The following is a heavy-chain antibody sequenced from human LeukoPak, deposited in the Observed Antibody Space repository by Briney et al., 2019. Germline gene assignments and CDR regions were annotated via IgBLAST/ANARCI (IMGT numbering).Heavy chain of an antibody. Sequence: PGRSLRLSCAASGFTFSSYAMHWVRQAPGKGLEWVAIISYDGSNKYYADSVKGRFTISRDNSKNTLYLQVNSLRAEDTAVYYCAKSQGIAVAGYFDYWGQGTLVTVSS. CDR3: AKSQGIAVAGYFDY. V-gene: IGHV3-30*18. CDR2: ISYDGSNK. J-gene: IGHJ4*02. D-gene: IGHD6-19*01. CDR1: GFTFSSYA.